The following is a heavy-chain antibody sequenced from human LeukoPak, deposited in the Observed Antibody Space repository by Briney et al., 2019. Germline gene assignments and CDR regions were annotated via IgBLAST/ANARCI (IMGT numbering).Heavy chain of an antibody. J-gene: IGHJ6*03. V-gene: IGHV3-48*03. D-gene: IGHD2-2*01. CDR2: ISSSGSTI. Sequence: GGSLRLSCAASGFTFSSYEMNWVRQAPGKGLEWVSYISSSGSTIYYADSVKGRFTISRDNAKNSLYLQMNSLRAEDTAVYYCARSRKGYQRLSTNRDYYYMDFWGKGTTVTVSS. CDR3: ARSRKGYQRLSTNRDYYYMDF. CDR1: GFTFSSYE.